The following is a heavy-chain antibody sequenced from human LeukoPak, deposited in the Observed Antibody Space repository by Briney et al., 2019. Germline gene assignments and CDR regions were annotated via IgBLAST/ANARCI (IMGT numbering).Heavy chain of an antibody. J-gene: IGHJ5*02. CDR3: ARDAGGTWFDP. Sequence: SETLSHTCTVSGGSISTYSWNWIRQSPGQGLEWIGYIKNNGGNYNNPSLKSRVTISLDTSKNQFSLKLTSVTAADTAVYYCARDAGGTWFDPWGQGTLVTVSS. CDR2: IKNNGGN. V-gene: IGHV4-59*01. CDR1: GGSISTYS.